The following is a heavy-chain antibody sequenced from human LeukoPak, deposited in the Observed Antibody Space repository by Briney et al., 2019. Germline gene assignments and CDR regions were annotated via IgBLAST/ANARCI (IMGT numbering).Heavy chain of an antibody. Sequence: PSQTLSLTCTVSGGSISSGDYYWSWIRQPPGKGLEWIGYIYYSGSTYYNPSLKSRVTISVDTSKNQFSLKLSSVTAADTAVYYCASVVRGVIITNHWGQGTLVTVSS. CDR3: ASVVRGVIITNH. V-gene: IGHV4-30-4*01. CDR2: IYYSGST. J-gene: IGHJ4*02. CDR1: GGSISSGDYY. D-gene: IGHD3-10*01.